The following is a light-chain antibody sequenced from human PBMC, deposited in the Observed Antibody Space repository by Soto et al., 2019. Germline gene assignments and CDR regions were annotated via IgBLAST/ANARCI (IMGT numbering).Light chain of an antibody. Sequence: DIVMTHSPDSLSVSLGERATINCKSSQSVLYSSNNKNYLAWYQQKPGQAPRLLIFDASTRATGIPARFSGSGSGTEFTLTITSLQSEDFAVYYCQQYNAWPRTFGQGTKAAI. V-gene: IGKV4-1*01. CDR1: QSVLYSSNNKNY. J-gene: IGKJ1*01. CDR3: QQYNAWPRT. CDR2: DAS.